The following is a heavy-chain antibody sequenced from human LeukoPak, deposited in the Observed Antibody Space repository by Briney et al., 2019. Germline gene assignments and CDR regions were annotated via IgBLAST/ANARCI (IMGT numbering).Heavy chain of an antibody. Sequence: GASVKVSCKASGYTFTSYGISWVRQAPGQGLEWMGWISAYNGNTNYAQKLQGRVTMTTDTSTSTAYMELSSLRSEDTAVYYCARGGSGWYYYYYYMDVWGKGTTVTVSS. D-gene: IGHD6-19*01. CDR2: ISAYNGNT. V-gene: IGHV1-18*01. CDR1: GYTFTSYG. J-gene: IGHJ6*03. CDR3: ARGGSGWYYYYYYMDV.